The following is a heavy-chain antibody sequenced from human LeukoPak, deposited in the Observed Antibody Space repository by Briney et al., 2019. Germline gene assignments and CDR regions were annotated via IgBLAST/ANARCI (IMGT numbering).Heavy chain of an antibody. J-gene: IGHJ4*02. CDR1: GNTLSELS. V-gene: IGHV1-24*01. CDR3: ATDQQWQLLGY. Sequence: ASVKVFCNVSGNTLSELSMHWVRQAPGKELEWMGGVDPEDDKNIYAQKFQGRVTMTEDTSTDTAYMELSNLRSEDTAVYYCATDQQWQLLGYWGQGTLVTVSS. CDR2: VDPEDDKN. D-gene: IGHD6-19*01.